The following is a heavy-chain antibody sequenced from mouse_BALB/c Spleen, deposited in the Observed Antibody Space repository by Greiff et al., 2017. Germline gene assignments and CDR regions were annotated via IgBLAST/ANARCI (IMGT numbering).Heavy chain of an antibody. CDR2: IWAGGST. J-gene: IGHJ2*01. V-gene: IGHV2-9*02. D-gene: IGHD2-4*01. CDR1: GFSLTSYG. CDR3: ARENYDYEGYFDY. Sequence: VKLMESGPGLVAPSQSLSITCTVSGFSLTSYGVHWVRQPPGKGLEWLGVIWAGGSTNYNSALMSRLSISKDNSKSQVFLKMNSLQTDDTAMYYCARENYDYEGYFDYWGQGTTLTVSS.